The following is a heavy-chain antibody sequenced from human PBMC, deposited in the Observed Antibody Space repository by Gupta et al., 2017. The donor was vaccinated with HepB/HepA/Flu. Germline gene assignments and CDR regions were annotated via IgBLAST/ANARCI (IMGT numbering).Heavy chain of an antibody. Sequence: EVQLVESGGGLVKPGGSVRLSCAASAVTVSNHYMSWVRQAPGKGLEWVSFLYAGGGQGDAYAVKGRLSILTDNSKKTLHLQLKRLRVDETAVYYCARGGLGKIPLDYGGQGILVTVSS. V-gene: IGHV3-66*01. D-gene: IGHD7-27*01. CDR1: AVTVSNHY. CDR2: LYAGGGQ. CDR3: ARGGLGKIPLDY. J-gene: IGHJ4*02.